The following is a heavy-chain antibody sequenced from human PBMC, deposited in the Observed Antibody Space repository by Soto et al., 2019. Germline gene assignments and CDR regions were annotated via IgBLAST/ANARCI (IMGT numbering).Heavy chain of an antibody. J-gene: IGHJ6*02. Sequence: GGSLRLSCAASGFTFSSYGMHWVRQAPGKGLEWVAVISYDGSNKYYADPVKGRFTISRDNSKNTLYLQMNSLRAEDTAVYYCAKDGTHYYDSSGTYGMDVWGQGTTVTVSS. CDR1: GFTFSSYG. D-gene: IGHD3-22*01. V-gene: IGHV3-30*18. CDR3: AKDGTHYYDSSGTYGMDV. CDR2: ISYDGSNK.